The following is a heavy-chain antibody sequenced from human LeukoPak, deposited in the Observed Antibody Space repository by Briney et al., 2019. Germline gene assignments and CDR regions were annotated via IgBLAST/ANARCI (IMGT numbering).Heavy chain of an antibody. V-gene: IGHV1-69*06. CDR3: AREAAAIDY. D-gene: IGHD2-2*02. CDR2: IIPIFGTA. CDR1: GYTFTGYY. J-gene: IGHJ4*02. Sequence: ASVKVSCKASGYTFTGYYMHWVRQAPGQGLEWMGGIIPIFGTANYAQKFQGRVTITADKSTSTAYMELSSLRSEDTAVYYCAREAAAIDYWGQGTLVTVSS.